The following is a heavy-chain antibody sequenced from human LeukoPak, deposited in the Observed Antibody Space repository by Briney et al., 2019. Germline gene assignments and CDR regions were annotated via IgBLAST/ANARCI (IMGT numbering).Heavy chain of an antibody. CDR2: IPYDGFNP. Sequence: GALRLSCAASGFAFSTYGMHWVRQPPGEGLEWVAVIPYDGFNPYYADSVKGRFTISRDNSKNTLWLQMNSLRAEDTAVYYCAKVKEMYSSGSYYFDYWGQGTLVTVSS. J-gene: IGHJ4*02. V-gene: IGHV3-30*02. CDR3: AKVKEMYSSGSYYFDY. CDR1: GFAFSTYG. D-gene: IGHD6-19*01.